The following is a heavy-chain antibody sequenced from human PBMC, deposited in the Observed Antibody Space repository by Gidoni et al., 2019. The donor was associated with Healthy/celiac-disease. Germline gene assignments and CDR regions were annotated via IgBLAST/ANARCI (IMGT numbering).Heavy chain of an antibody. Sequence: EVQLVESGGGLVKPGGSLRLSCAASGFTFSRCSMNWVRQAPGKGLEWDSSISSSSRYIYYADSVMGRFTISRDNAKKSLYLQMNSLRAEDTAVYYCVAGVPEAFDIWGQGTIVTVS. CDR1: GFTFSRCS. V-gene: IGHV3-21*01. J-gene: IGHJ3*02. CDR2: ISSSSRYI. CDR3: VAGVPEAFDI. D-gene: IGHD6-19*01.